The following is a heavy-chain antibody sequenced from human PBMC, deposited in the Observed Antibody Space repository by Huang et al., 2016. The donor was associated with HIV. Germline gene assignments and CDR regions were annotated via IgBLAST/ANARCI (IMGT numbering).Heavy chain of an antibody. CDR3: ARGPDYCDSSGREAFDI. Sequence: QVQLQQWGAGLLKPSETLSLPCAVYGGSFSGYYWSWLRQPPGKGLEWIGEIKHMGCTNHNPSRKSRDTRSMDTSKSQFSLRLNSVTDAETAVYYCARGPDYCDSSGREAFDIWGQGTMVTVSS. V-gene: IGHV4-34*01. CDR1: GGSFSGYY. J-gene: IGHJ3*02. CDR2: IKHMGCT. D-gene: IGHD3-22*01.